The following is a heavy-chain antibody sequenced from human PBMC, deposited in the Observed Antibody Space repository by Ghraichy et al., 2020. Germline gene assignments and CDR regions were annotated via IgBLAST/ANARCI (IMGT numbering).Heavy chain of an antibody. J-gene: IGHJ6*02. CDR2: ISSSSSTI. D-gene: IGHD3-9*01. Sequence: GGSLRLSCAASGFTFSSYSMNWVRQAPGKGLEWVSYISSSSSTIYYADSVKGRFTISRDNAKNSLYLQMNSLRAEDTAVYYCARASPLTGYYHYYYYGMDVWGQGTTVTVSS. V-gene: IGHV3-48*04. CDR3: ARASPLTGYYHYYYYGMDV. CDR1: GFTFSSYS.